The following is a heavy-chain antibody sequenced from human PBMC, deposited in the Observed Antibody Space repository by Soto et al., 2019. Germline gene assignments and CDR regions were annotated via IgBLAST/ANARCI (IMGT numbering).Heavy chain of an antibody. CDR1: GFTLSSYH. D-gene: IGHD4-17*01. CDR3: ARDGSTGTTNYHYAMDV. CDR2: IDAGGDII. J-gene: IGHJ6*02. V-gene: IGHV3-48*03. Sequence: LRLSCAASGFTLSSYHMDWVRQAPGKGLEWVSFIDAGGDIIFYADSVKGRFTISRDNAKNSLYLQMDSLRAEDTAVYYCARDGSTGTTNYHYAMDVWGQGTTVTVSS.